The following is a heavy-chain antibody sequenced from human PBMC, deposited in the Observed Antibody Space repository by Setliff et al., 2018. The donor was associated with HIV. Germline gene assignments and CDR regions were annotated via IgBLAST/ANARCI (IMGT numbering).Heavy chain of an antibody. V-gene: IGHV3-7*03. CDR3: AKEEYYGSGSYLDY. CDR1: GFTFSRYW. Sequence: PGGSLRLSCADSGFTFSRYWMSWVRQAPGKGLEWVASINQDGGQKYYVDSVKGRFTISRDNSKDTLYLQMNSLRAEDTAVYYCAKEEYYGSGSYLDYWGQGALVTVSS. J-gene: IGHJ4*02. CDR2: INQDGGQK. D-gene: IGHD3-10*01.